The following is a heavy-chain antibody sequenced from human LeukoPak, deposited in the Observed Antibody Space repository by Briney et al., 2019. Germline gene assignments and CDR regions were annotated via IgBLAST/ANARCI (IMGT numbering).Heavy chain of an antibody. J-gene: IGHJ3*02. CDR3: ARDTHSSGWSGAFDI. V-gene: IGHV1-46*01. CDR1: GGTFSSYA. D-gene: IGHD6-19*01. Sequence: ASVKVSCKASGGTFSSYAISWVRQAPGQGLEWMGIINPSDGSTNYPQKFQGRVTMTRDTSTNTVHMDLSSLRSEDTAMYYCARDTHSSGWSGAFDIWGQGTMVTVSS. CDR2: INPSDGST.